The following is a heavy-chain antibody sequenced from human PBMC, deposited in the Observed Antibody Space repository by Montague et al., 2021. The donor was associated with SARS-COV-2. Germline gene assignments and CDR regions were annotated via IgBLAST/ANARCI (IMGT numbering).Heavy chain of an antibody. Sequence: SETLSLTCTVSGGSVSSGSYYWSWIRQTPEKGLEWIGYIFYRGTTKYNPSLESRVTITVDTSKDQFYLKLNSVTAADTAVYYCARGATRTFDYWGQGTRVTVSS. J-gene: IGHJ4*02. V-gene: IGHV4-61*01. CDR3: ARGATRTFDY. CDR2: IFYRGTT. D-gene: IGHD1-1*01. CDR1: GGSVSSGSYY.